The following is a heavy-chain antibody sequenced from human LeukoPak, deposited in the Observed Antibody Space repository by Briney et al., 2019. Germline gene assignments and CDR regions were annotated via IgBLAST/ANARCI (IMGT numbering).Heavy chain of an antibody. Sequence: PSETLSLTCSVSGDSFINYYWTWIRQPPGKGLEWIGYVYYSGSTNYNPSLKTRLHLSVDPSKNRFSLKLSSVTAADTAVYYCASSPRLTTSWFLFDSWGHGTLVTVSS. CDR1: GDSFINYY. D-gene: IGHD2-2*01. V-gene: IGHV4-59*08. CDR2: VYYSGST. J-gene: IGHJ5*01. CDR3: ASSPRLTTSWFLFDS.